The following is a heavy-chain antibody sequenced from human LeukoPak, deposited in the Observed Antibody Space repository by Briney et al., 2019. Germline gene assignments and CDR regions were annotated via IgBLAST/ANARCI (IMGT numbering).Heavy chain of an antibody. CDR3: ARLRGYCSGGSCKDY. D-gene: IGHD2-15*01. J-gene: IGHJ4*02. Sequence: ASVKVSCKASGYTFTGYYMHWVRQAPGQGLEWVGRINPNSGGTNYAQKFQGRVTMTRDTSISTAYMELSRLRSDDTAVYYCARLRGYCSGGSCKDYWGQGTLVTVSS. CDR1: GYTFTGYY. CDR2: INPNSGGT. V-gene: IGHV1-2*06.